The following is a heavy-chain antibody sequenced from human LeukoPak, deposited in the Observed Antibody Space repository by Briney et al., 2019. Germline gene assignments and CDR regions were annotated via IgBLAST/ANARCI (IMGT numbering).Heavy chain of an antibody. CDR2: IYYSGST. CDR1: GGSISSYY. D-gene: IGHD4-17*01. V-gene: IGHV4-59*01. J-gene: IGHJ6*04. Sequence: SETLSLTCTVSGGSISSYYWSWIRQPPGKGLEWIGYIYYSGSTNYNPSLKSRVTISVDTSKNQFSLKLSSATAADTAVYYCARATTVTERVDVWGKGTTVTISS. CDR3: ARATTVTERVDV.